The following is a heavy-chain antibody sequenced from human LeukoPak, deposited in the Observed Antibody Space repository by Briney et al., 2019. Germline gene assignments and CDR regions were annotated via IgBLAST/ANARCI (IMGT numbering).Heavy chain of an antibody. CDR2: ISGSGGST. D-gene: IGHD3-10*01. Sequence: PGGSLRLSCAASGFTFSSYAVSWVRQAPGKGLEWVSAISGSGGSTYYADSVKGRFTISRDNSKNTLYLQMNSLRAEDTAVYYCAKDHYGSGSYPNWFDPWGQGTLVTVSS. J-gene: IGHJ5*02. CDR3: AKDHYGSGSYPNWFDP. V-gene: IGHV3-23*01. CDR1: GFTFSSYA.